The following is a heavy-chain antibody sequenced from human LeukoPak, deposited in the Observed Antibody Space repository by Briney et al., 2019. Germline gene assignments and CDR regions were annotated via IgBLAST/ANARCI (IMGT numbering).Heavy chain of an antibody. D-gene: IGHD3-10*01. CDR3: AKGRSGTYYLHDY. Sequence: GGSLRLSCAASGFTFSNYAMSWVRQAPGKGLEWVSSISGSGGDTYYADPMEGRFSISRDNSKNTLYLQITSLRAEDTAVYYCAKGRSGTYYLHDYWGQGTLVTVSS. CDR2: ISGSGGDT. CDR1: GFTFSNYA. J-gene: IGHJ4*02. V-gene: IGHV3-23*01.